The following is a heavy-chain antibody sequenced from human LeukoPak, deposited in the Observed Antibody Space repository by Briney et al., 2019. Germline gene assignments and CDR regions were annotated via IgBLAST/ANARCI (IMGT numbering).Heavy chain of an antibody. Sequence: SETLSLTCTVSGGSISSYYWSWIRQPPGKGLEWIGYIYYSGSTNYNPSLKSRVTISVDTSKKQFSLKLSSVTAADTAVYYCARSDIAAAGTGYWGQGTLVTVSS. CDR2: IYYSGST. CDR3: ARSDIAAAGTGY. D-gene: IGHD6-13*01. J-gene: IGHJ4*02. V-gene: IGHV4-59*08. CDR1: GGSISSYY.